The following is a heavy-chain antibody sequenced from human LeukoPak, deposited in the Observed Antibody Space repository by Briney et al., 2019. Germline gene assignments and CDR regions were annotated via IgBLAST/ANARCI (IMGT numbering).Heavy chain of an antibody. V-gene: IGHV4-34*01. CDR1: GGSFSGYY. D-gene: IGHD4-17*01. J-gene: IGHJ4*02. CDR2: INHSGSA. CDR3: ARGQGTVTTH. Sequence: SETLSLTCAVSGGSFSGYYWTWIRQPPGKGLEWIGEINHSGSANYNPSPKSRVTISFDTSKNQFSLKLSSVTAADTAVYYCARGQGTVTTHWGQGTLVTVSS.